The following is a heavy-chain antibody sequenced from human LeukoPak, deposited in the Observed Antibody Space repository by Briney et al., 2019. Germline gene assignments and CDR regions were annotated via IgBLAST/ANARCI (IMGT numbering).Heavy chain of an antibody. D-gene: IGHD4/OR15-4a*01. V-gene: IGHV3-53*01. CDR1: GYNFTTYF. Sequence: GESLKISCKGSGYNFTTYFIGWVRQAPGKGLEWVSFIYSGTIHYSDSVKGRFTISRDNSKNTLYLQMNSLRAEDTAVYYCARRAGAYSHPYDYWGQGTLVTVSS. CDR2: IYSGTI. J-gene: IGHJ4*02. CDR3: ARRAGAYSHPYDY.